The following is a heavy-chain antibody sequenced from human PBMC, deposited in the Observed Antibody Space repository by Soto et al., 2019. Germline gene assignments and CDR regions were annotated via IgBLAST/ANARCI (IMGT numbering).Heavy chain of an antibody. J-gene: IGHJ6*02. CDR2: INPASGHT. D-gene: IGHD2-2*01. V-gene: IGHV1-3*01. CDR1: GYTFTTYA. Sequence: ASVKVSCKASGYTFTTYALHWVRQAPGQRPEWMGWINPASGHTKYSKKFQDRVTITRDTSASTGYMELSSLRSEDTAVYYCARSQGSSTSLEIYYYYYYGMDVWGQGTTVTVSS. CDR3: ARSQGSSTSLEIYYYYYYGMDV.